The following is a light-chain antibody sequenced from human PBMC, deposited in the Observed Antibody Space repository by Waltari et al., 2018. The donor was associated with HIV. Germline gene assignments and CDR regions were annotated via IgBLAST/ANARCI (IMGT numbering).Light chain of an antibody. CDR1: SSYTGRKT. V-gene: IGLV1-44*01. CDR2: SKD. Sequence: SVLTQPPSASGTPGQIVTISCSGGSSYTGRKTVSRYQQVPGRAPKLLIYSKDQRPSGIPDRFSGSKSGTSASLAVSGLQSEDEADYYCAAWDDSLNVWVFGGGTKLTVL. J-gene: IGLJ3*02. CDR3: AAWDDSLNVWV.